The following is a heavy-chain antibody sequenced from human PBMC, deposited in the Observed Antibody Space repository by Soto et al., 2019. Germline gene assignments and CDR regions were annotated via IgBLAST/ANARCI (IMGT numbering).Heavy chain of an antibody. CDR2: ISYSGST. D-gene: IGHD5-18*01. CDR3: ARGHRAMEYYYYYGMDV. J-gene: IGHJ6*02. V-gene: IGHV4-59*01. CDR1: GGSISSSF. Sequence: PSETLSLTCSVSGGSISSSFWSWIRQPPGKELEWIGYISYSGSTTYNPSLKSRITLPVDTSKNQFSLRVAYVTAADTAVYYCARGHRAMEYYYYYGMDVWGQGTTVTVSS.